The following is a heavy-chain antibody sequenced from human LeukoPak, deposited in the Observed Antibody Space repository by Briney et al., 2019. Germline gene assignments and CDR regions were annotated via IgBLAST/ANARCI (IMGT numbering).Heavy chain of an antibody. J-gene: IGHJ4*02. V-gene: IGHV4-59*01. CDR1: GGSISSYY. D-gene: IGHD3-10*01. CDR3: ARGDQSYGY. CDR2: IYYSGST. Sequence: PWETLSLTCTVSGGSISSYYWSWIRQPPGKGLEWIGYIYYSGSTNYNPSLKSRVTISVDTSKNQFSLKLSSVTAADTAVYYCARGDQSYGYWGQGTLVTVSS.